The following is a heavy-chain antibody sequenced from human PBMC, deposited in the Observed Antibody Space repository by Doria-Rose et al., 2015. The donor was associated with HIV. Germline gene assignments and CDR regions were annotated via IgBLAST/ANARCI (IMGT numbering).Heavy chain of an antibody. CDR2: ISSSGTT. Sequence: SGXXLVXPSQTLSXTCTVSGDSISSGDSFWSWIRQPPGQGPEWIGYISSSGTTYYYPSLRGRLTISLDASKNQFSLNLNSVTAADTAVYYCARARNYGFPHFFDFWGQGTLVTVSS. D-gene: IGHD3-10*01. CDR1: GDSISSGDSF. J-gene: IGHJ4*02. V-gene: IGHV4-30-4*01. CDR3: ARARNYGFPHFFDF.